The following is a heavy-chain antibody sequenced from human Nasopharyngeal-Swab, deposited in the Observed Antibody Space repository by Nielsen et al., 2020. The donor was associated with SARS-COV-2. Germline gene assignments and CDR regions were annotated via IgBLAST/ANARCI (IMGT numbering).Heavy chain of an antibody. CDR1: GFNFRTHE. V-gene: IGHV3-30*03. CDR3: ARDPLDQALWYFDL. CDR2: ISYDGSEE. Sequence: GESLKISCAASGFNFRTHEMHWVRQALGKGLEWVAGISYDGSEEHYVDSVKGRFTISRDNSKNTLYLQMNSLRAEDTAVYYCARDPLDQALWYFDLWGRGTLVTVSS. J-gene: IGHJ2*01.